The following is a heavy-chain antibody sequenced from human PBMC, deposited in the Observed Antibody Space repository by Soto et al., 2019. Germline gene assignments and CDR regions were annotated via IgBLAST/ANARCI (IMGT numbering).Heavy chain of an antibody. J-gene: IGHJ6*02. V-gene: IGHV1-69*06. CDR1: GGTFSSYA. CDR3: ARVGSGSYYEDYYYYGMGV. CDR2: IIPIFGTA. D-gene: IGHD1-26*01. Sequence: ASVKVSCKASGGTFSSYAISWVRQAPGQGLEWMGGIIPIFGTANYAQKFQGRVTITADKSTSTAYMELSSLRSEDTAVYYRARVGSGSYYEDYYYYGMGVWGQGTTVTVSS.